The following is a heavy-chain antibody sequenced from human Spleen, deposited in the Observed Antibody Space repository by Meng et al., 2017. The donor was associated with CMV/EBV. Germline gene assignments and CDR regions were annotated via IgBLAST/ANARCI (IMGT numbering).Heavy chain of an antibody. D-gene: IGHD4-23*01. J-gene: IGHJ4*02. CDR3: ARLTTVAFFDS. Sequence: SCAASGFTFSNYTMHWVRQAPGKGPEWVAVILYDGRKKHYSDSVKGRFTISRANSKNTLYLEMNSLRVEDTAVYYCARLTTVAFFDSWGQGTLVTVSS. CDR1: GFTFSNYT. V-gene: IGHV3-30*04. CDR2: ILYDGRKK.